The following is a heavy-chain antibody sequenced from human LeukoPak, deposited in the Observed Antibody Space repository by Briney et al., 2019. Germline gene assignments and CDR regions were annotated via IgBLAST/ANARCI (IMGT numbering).Heavy chain of an antibody. V-gene: IGHV1-18*01. J-gene: IGHJ5*02. CDR2: ISAYNGNT. Sequence: ASVKVSCKASRYTFTSYGISWVRQAPGQGLEWMGWISAYNGNTNYAQKLQGRVTMTTDTSTSTAYMELRSLRSDDTAVYYCAVDSTSGSWFDPWGQGTLVTVSS. D-gene: IGHD3-10*01. CDR3: AVDSTSGSWFDP. CDR1: RYTFTSYG.